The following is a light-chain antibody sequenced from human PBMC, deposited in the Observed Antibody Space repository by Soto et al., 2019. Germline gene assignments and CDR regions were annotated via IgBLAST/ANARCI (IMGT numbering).Light chain of an antibody. V-gene: IGKV3-15*01. CDR3: QEYKNWPSIT. J-gene: IGKJ5*01. Sequence: IVMKQSPATLSVTPGERATLSCRASQSVRSNLAWYQQKPGQAPRLLIYGASTRATGIPARFSGSGSGTDFTLAISSLQSEDFAVYYCQEYKNWPSITFGQGTRLEIK. CDR2: GAS. CDR1: QSVRSN.